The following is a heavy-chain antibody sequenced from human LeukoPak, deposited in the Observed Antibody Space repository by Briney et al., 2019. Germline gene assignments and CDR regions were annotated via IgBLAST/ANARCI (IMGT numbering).Heavy chain of an antibody. CDR1: GFTFSSYG. CDR2: ISYDGSNK. CDR3: AKEVNMAPIEANFDY. V-gene: IGHV3-30*18. D-gene: IGHD5-24*01. J-gene: IGHJ4*02. Sequence: GGSLRLSCAASGFTFSSYGMHWVRQAPGKGLEWVAVISYDGSNKYYADSVKGRFTISRDNSKNTLYLQMNSLRAEDTAVYYCAKEVNMAPIEANFDYGGQETL.